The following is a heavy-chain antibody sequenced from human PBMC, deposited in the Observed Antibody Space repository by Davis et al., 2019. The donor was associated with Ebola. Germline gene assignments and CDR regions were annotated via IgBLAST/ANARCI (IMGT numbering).Heavy chain of an antibody. CDR3: ARLESLQRDAFDI. CDR2: IIPIFDTA. V-gene: IGHV1-69*13. CDR1: GFTFSSSG. J-gene: IGHJ3*02. Sequence: AASVKVSCKASGFTFSSSGMQWVRQARGQRLEWMGGIIPIFDTANYAQKFQGRVTITADESTSTAYMELSSLRSEDTAVYYCARLESLQRDAFDIWGQGTMVTVSS.